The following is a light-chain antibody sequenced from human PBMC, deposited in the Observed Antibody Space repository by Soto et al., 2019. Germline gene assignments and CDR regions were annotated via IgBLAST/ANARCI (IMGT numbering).Light chain of an antibody. J-gene: IGLJ1*01. CDR3: LSYAGGNRFV. CDR1: INDVGGYNY. V-gene: IGLV2-8*01. Sequence: QSALTQPPSASGSPGQSVTISCAGTINDVGGYNYVSWYQQHPGKVPQLMIYQVTKRPSGVPDRFSASKSETTASLTISGLQAEDEGDYYCLSYAGGNRFVFGTGTKVTVL. CDR2: QVT.